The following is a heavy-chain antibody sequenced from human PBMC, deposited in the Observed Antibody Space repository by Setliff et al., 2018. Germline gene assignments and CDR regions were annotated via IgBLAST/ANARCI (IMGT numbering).Heavy chain of an antibody. CDR1: GGSISSSSYY. Sequence: SETLSLTCNVSGGSISSSSYYWGWIRQPPGKGLEWIGSIYYSGSTYYNPSLKSRVTISVDTSKNQFSLKLSSVTAADTAVYYCARGYSGYDYLKPFDYWGQGTLVTVSS. CDR2: IYYSGST. D-gene: IGHD5-12*01. CDR3: ARGYSGYDYLKPFDY. V-gene: IGHV4-39*01. J-gene: IGHJ4*02.